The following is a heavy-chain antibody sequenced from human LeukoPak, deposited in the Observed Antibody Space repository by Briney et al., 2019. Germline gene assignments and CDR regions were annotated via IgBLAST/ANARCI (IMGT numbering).Heavy chain of an antibody. Sequence: SETLSLTCTVSGGSISSYYWSWIRQPPGKGLEWIGYIYYSGSTNYNPSLESRVTISVDTSKNQFSLKLSSVTAADTAVYYCARFMSRYYYDSSGYGLFDIWGQGTMVTVSS. D-gene: IGHD3-22*01. CDR2: IYYSGST. V-gene: IGHV4-59*01. CDR1: GGSISSYY. J-gene: IGHJ3*02. CDR3: ARFMSRYYYDSSGYGLFDI.